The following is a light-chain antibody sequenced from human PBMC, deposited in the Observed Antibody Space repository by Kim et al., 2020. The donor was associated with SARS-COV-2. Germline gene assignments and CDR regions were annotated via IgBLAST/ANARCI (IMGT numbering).Light chain of an antibody. V-gene: IGKV3-20*01. Sequence: EIVLTQSPGTLSLSPGERATLSCRASQSLTSGYLAWYQQKRGQPPRLLIYGVSSRATGIPDRFSGSGSGTDFTLTITRLEPEDFAVYYCQRYGSTRTFGQGTKVDIK. CDR1: QSLTSGY. CDR3: QRYGSTRT. J-gene: IGKJ1*01. CDR2: GVS.